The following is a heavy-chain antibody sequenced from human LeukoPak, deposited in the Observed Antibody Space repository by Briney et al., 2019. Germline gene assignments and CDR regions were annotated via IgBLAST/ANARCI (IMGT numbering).Heavy chain of an antibody. J-gene: IGHJ6*02. CDR2: INPNSGGT. V-gene: IGHV1-2*04. CDR3: ARDRYCGWYNYYYYYGMDV. D-gene: IGHD6-19*01. Sequence: ASVKVSCKASGYTFTGYYLHWVRQAPGQGLEWMGWINPNSGGTNYAQKFQGWVTMTRDTSINTAYMELRSLRSDDTAVYYCARDRYCGWYNYYYYYGMDVWGQGTTVTVSS. CDR1: GYTFTGYY.